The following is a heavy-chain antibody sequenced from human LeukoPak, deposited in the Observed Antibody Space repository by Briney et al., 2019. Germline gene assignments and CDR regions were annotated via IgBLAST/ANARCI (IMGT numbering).Heavy chain of an antibody. Sequence: GGSLRLSCATSGFTFSSYAMSWVRQAPGKGLEWVSAISGSGGSTYYADSVKGRFTISRDNSKNTLYLQMNSLRAEDTAVYYCAKGSIVVVVDAIDYWGQGTLVTVSS. CDR2: ISGSGGST. V-gene: IGHV3-23*01. CDR3: AKGSIVVVVDAIDY. J-gene: IGHJ4*02. CDR1: GFTFSSYA. D-gene: IGHD2-15*01.